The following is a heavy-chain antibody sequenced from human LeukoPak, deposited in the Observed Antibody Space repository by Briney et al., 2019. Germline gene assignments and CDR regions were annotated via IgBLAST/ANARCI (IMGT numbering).Heavy chain of an antibody. CDR2: IYYSGST. V-gene: IGHV4-59*08. J-gene: IGHJ6*03. CDR1: GGSISSNY. D-gene: IGHD2-15*01. Sequence: PSETLSLTCTVSGGSISSNYWSWIRQPPGKGLEWIGYIYYSGSTNYNPSLKSRVTISVDTSKNQFSLKLNSVTAADTAVYYCASFYCSGGSCYQYYSYYYMDVWGKGTTVTISS. CDR3: ASFYCSGGSCYQYYSYYYMDV.